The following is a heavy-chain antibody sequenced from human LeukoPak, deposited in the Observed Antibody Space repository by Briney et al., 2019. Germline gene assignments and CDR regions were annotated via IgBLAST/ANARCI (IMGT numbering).Heavy chain of an antibody. CDR2: ISSSSSYI. CDR3: ARDGIVVVQPYDY. Sequence: SGGSLRLSCTASGFTFSTYWMSWVRQAPGKGLEWVSSISSSSSYIYYADSVKGRFTISRDNAKNSLYLQMNSLRAEDTAVYYCARDGIVVVQPYDYWGQGTLVTVSS. D-gene: IGHD3-22*01. J-gene: IGHJ4*02. CDR1: GFTFSTYW. V-gene: IGHV3-21*01.